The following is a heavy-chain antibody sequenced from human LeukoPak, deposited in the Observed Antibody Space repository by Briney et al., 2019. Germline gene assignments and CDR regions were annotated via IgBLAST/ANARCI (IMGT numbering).Heavy chain of an antibody. J-gene: IGHJ4*02. D-gene: IGHD1-26*01. CDR1: GFTFGIYT. CDR2: IDSYDSI. CDR3: ARYASYKYSGTYYYDF. Sequence: GGSLRLSCAASGFTFGIYTMIWVRQAPGKGLGWVSSIDSYDSINYADSVKGRFTISRDNARNSLYLQMNSLRGEDTAVYYCARYASYKYSGTYYYDFWGQGTLVSVSS. V-gene: IGHV3-69-1*02.